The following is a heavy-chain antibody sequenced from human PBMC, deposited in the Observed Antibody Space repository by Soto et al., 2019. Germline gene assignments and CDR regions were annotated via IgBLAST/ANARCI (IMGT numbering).Heavy chain of an antibody. CDR3: ARHSQRNLNDASDI. Sequence: SETLSLTCTVSGGSIRNYYWSWIRQPPGKGLEWFAYINDSGDTNYSPSLKSRVTISVDTSKNQFSLKLSSVAAADTAVYYWARHSQRNLNDASDIWGQGTKVIVTS. J-gene: IGHJ3*02. V-gene: IGHV4-59*08. CDR1: GGSIRNYY. D-gene: IGHD1-7*01. CDR2: INDSGDT.